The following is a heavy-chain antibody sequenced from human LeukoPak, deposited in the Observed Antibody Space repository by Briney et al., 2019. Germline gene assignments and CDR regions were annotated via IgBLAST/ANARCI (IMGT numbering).Heavy chain of an antibody. V-gene: IGHV3-48*03. Sequence: GGSLRLSCVASGFTFSSYDMNWVSQAPGKGLEWVSFISRSDSNIHYADSVKGRFSISRDNAKNSLYLQMNSLRAEDTAVYYCGGKNFLSWLDFDYWGQGTLVTVSS. D-gene: IGHD3-3*01. CDR2: ISRSDSNI. J-gene: IGHJ4*02. CDR3: GGKNFLSWLDFDY. CDR1: GFTFSSYD.